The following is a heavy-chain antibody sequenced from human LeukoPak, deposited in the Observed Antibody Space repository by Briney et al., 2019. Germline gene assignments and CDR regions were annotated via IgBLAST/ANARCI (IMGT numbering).Heavy chain of an antibody. CDR1: GFPVCSNY. CDR3: ARREINGYYLS. D-gene: IGHD3-22*01. J-gene: IGHJ5*02. Sequence: PGGSLRLSCAASGFPVCSNYMMWVPQAPGKGLEWVSVLYSYGTTYFAGSVKGRVIISRDNSMNPLSLQMHSLRAEDTAVYYCARREINGYYLSWGQGTLVTVA. CDR2: LYSYGTT. V-gene: IGHV3-53*01.